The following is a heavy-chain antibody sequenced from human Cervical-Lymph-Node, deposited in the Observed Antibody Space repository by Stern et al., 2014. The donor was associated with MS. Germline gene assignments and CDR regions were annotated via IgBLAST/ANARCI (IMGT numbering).Heavy chain of an antibody. CDR3: ARDGGGVDI. D-gene: IGHD2-8*01. J-gene: IGHJ3*02. CDR1: GGTFSSYA. CDR2: IIHSIGIA. V-gene: IGHV1-69*17. Sequence: VQLVESGAEVKKPGSSVKVSCKASGGTFSSYAISWVRQAPGQGLEWVGGIIHSIGIANRAQKFQGRVTITADKSTNTGYMELSSLRSEDTALYYCARDGGGVDIWGQGTMVSVSS.